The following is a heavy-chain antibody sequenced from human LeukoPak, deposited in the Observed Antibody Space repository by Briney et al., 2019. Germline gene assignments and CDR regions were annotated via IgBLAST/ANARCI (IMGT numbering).Heavy chain of an antibody. J-gene: IGHJ4*02. CDR3: AKDRPQRGAVRGVIIVLDY. Sequence: GGSLRLSCSASGFTFSSYWMSWVRQAPGKGLEWVSAISGSGGSTYYADSVKGRFTISRDNSKNTLYLQMNSLRAEDTAVYYCAKDRPQRGAVRGVIIVLDYWGQGTLVTVSS. D-gene: IGHD3-10*01. CDR1: GFTFSSYW. V-gene: IGHV3-23*01. CDR2: ISGSGGST.